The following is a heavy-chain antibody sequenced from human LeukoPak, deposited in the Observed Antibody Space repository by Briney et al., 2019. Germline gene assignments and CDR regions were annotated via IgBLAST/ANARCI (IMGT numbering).Heavy chain of an antibody. CDR3: AKDGGVYYNSSSYIYYMDV. D-gene: IGHD1-1*01. V-gene: IGHV3-23*01. J-gene: IGHJ6*03. CDR2: ISGSGGST. Sequence: GGSLRLSCAASGFTFSSYAMSWVRQAPGKGLEWVSAISGSGGSTYYADSVKGRFTISRDNSKNMLYLQMNSLTAEDTAVYYCAKDGGVYYNSSSYIYYMDVWGKGTTVTVSS. CDR1: GFTFSSYA.